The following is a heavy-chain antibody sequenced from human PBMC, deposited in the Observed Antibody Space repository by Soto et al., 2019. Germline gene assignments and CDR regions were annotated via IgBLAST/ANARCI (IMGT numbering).Heavy chain of an antibody. D-gene: IGHD4-17*01. CDR3: NRNISSTVTPDY. Sequence: GGSLRLSCAASGFTFSGSAMHWVRQASGKGLEWVGRIRSKANSYATAYAASVKGRFTISRDDSKNTAYLQMNSLKTEETAVYSCNRNISSTVTPDYRDQGPLVTVSS. CDR1: GFTFSGSA. V-gene: IGHV3-73*01. CDR2: IRSKANSYAT. J-gene: IGHJ4*02.